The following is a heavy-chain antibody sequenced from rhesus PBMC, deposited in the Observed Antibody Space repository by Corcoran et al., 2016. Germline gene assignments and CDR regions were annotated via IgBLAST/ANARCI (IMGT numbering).Heavy chain of an antibody. D-gene: IGHD3-16*01. CDR3: ASSGSYYPTGFDY. CDR2: ISVSSGST. V-gene: IGHV4-65*01. CDR1: GGSISRSNW. J-gene: IGHJ4*01. Sequence: QVQLQESGPGLVKPSETLSLTCAVSGGSISRSNWWIWIRPPPGKGLEWIGYISVSSGSTYYNPSLKSRVTISTDTYKNQFSLKLSSVTAADTAVDYCASSGSYYPTGFDYWGQGVLVTVSS.